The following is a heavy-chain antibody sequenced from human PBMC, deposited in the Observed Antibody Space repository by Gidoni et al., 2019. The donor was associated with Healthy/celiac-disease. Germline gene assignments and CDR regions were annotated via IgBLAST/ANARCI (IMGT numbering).Heavy chain of an antibody. D-gene: IGHD2-2*01. CDR1: GGSISSGSYY. CDR3: ARDSPIVVVPANYYYYYGMDV. J-gene: IGHJ6*02. Sequence: QVQLQESGPGLVKPSQTLSLTCTVAGGSISSGSYYWRWIRQPAGKGLEWIGRIYTSGSTNYNPYLKSRVTISVDTSKNQFSLKLSSVTAADTAVYYCARDSPIVVVPANYYYYYGMDVWGQGTTVTVSS. V-gene: IGHV4-61*02. CDR2: IYTSGST.